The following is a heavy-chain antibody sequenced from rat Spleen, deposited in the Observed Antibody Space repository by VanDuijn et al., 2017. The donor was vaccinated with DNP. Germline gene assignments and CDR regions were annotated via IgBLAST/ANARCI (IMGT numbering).Heavy chain of an antibody. CDR1: GFTFSNYD. Sequence: EVQLVESGGGLVQPGNSLKLSCAASGFTFSNYDMAWVRQAPKKGLEWVAAISYDGSSNNYRDSVKGRFTISRDNTKSTLYLQMDSLRSEDMATYYCARHGRRVFDYWGQGVMVTVSS. V-gene: IGHV5S10*01. CDR3: ARHGRRVFDY. CDR2: ISYDGSSN. J-gene: IGHJ2*01. D-gene: IGHD1-11*01.